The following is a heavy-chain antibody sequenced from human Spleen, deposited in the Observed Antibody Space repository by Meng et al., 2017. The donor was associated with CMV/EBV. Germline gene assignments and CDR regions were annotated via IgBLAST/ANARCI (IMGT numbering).Heavy chain of an antibody. J-gene: IGHJ3*01. CDR1: GFTFSGYT. D-gene: IGHD6-19*01. Sequence: GESLKISCAASGFTFSGYTMHWVRQAPGQGLEWVAVISYDGSNKYYADSVKGRFTISRDNSKSTLFLQMNSLRAEDTAVYYCAKQYVDVWGQGTLVTVSS. CDR3: AKQYVDV. V-gene: IGHV3-30*04. CDR2: ISYDGSNK.